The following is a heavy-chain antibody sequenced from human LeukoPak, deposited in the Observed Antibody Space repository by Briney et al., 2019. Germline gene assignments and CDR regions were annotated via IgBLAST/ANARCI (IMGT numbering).Heavy chain of an antibody. J-gene: IGHJ5*02. CDR3: ARDSIVLMVYAMPNWFGP. CDR1: GYTFTSYG. V-gene: IGHV1-18*01. Sequence: GASVKVSCKASGYTFTSYGISWVRQAPGQGLEWMGWISAYNGNTNYAQKLQGRVTMTTDTSTSTAYMELRSLRSDDTAVYYCARDSIVLMVYAMPNWFGPWGQGTLVTVSS. D-gene: IGHD2-8*01. CDR2: ISAYNGNT.